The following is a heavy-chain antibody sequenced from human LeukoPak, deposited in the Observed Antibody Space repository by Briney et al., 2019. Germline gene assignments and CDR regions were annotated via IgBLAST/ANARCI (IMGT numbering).Heavy chain of an antibody. CDR3: ARGSGGYNLDY. D-gene: IGHD5-24*01. CDR1: GRSISSYY. J-gene: IGHJ4*02. V-gene: IGHV4-59*01. CDR2: IYYSGST. Sequence: SETLSLTCSVSGRSISSYYWSWIRQPPGKGLEWIGYIYYSGSTNYNPSLKRRVTISVDTSKNQFSLKLSSVTAADTAVYYCARGSGGYNLDYWGQGTLVTVSS.